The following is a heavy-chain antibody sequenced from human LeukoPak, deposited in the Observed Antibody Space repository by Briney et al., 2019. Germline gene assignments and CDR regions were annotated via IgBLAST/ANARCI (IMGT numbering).Heavy chain of an antibody. CDR3: ASTPGDVSIAYNY. CDR2: ISAYNGNT. J-gene: IGHJ4*02. CDR1: VYTFTIYG. D-gene: IGHD3-22*01. Sequence: GASVKVSFKATVYTFTIYGISWVRQAPGPGNEWMGWISAYNGNTNYAKKLQGRVTMTTDTSTSTAYTEMRSVRSDAPAVSYCASTPGDVSIAYNYWGQGDLVTVSS. V-gene: IGHV1-18*01.